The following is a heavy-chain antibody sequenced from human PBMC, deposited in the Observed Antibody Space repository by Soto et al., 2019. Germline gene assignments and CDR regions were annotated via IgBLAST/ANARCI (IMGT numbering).Heavy chain of an antibody. CDR1: GYSFSDYF. CDR2: INPKTAAT. D-gene: IGHD1-26*01. Sequence: ASVKVSCKPSGYSFSDYFIQWVRQAPGQGLEWVAWINPKTAATNYAKKFQGRVSVTWDTSSTTAYMELTSLRLDDTAVYYCARIKWGLNYYNGMDVWGQGTTVTVSS. J-gene: IGHJ6*02. CDR3: ARIKWGLNYYNGMDV. V-gene: IGHV1-2*02.